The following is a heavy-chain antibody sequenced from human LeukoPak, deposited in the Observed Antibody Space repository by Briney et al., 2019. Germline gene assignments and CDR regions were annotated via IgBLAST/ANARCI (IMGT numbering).Heavy chain of an antibody. CDR2: INPHSGGT. Sequence: GASVKVSCKASGYTFTDYYIHWVRQAPGQGLEWMGWINPHSGGTNYAQNFQDRVTMTRDTSISTAYMDLSRLRSDDTAVYYCARDTNYYDSSGYYLAFWGQGTLVTVSS. J-gene: IGHJ4*02. CDR1: GYTFTDYY. CDR3: ARDTNYYDSSGYYLAF. V-gene: IGHV1-2*02. D-gene: IGHD3-22*01.